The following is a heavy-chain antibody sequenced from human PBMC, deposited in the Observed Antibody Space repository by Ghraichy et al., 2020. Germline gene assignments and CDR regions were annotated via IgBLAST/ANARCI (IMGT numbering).Heavy chain of an antibody. D-gene: IGHD4-17*01. CDR1: GFTFSRFG. V-gene: IGHV3-33*01. CDR2: IWSDGSRR. CDR3: ARDRWDSTVHYSDY. J-gene: IGHJ4*02. Sequence: GWSLRLSCAASGFTFSRFGMNWVRQAPGKGLEWVAIIWSDGSRRYYADSVQGRFTISRDDSKNMLYLHMDSLRAEDTAVYYCARDRWDSTVHYSDYWGQGARVTVSS.